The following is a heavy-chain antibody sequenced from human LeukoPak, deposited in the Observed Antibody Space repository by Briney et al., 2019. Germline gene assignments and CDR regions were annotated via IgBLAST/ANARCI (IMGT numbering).Heavy chain of an antibody. J-gene: IGHJ4*02. CDR3: ARSPHYDFWSGYPHWFDY. Sequence: ASVKVSCKASGYTFTGYYMHWVRQAPGQGLEWMGRINPNSGGTNYAQKFQGRVTTTRDTSISTAYMELSRLRSDDTAVYYCARSPHYDFWSGYPHWFDYWGQGTLVTVSS. CDR2: INPNSGGT. D-gene: IGHD3-3*01. V-gene: IGHV1-2*06. CDR1: GYTFTGYY.